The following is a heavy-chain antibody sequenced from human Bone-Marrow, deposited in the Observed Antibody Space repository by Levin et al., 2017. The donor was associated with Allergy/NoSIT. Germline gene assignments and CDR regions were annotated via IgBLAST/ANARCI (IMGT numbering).Heavy chain of an antibody. CDR1: GLTLSVDA. Sequence: PGESLKISCAASGLTLSVDAVHWVRQAPGKGLEWVAVMSWTTDDKYYADSVKGRFTISRDISGKTFYLQMNNLRNEDTAVYYCATDPVAAKPDYFDYWGQGTLVTVS. CDR3: ATDPVAAKPDYFDY. J-gene: IGHJ4*02. D-gene: IGHD6-19*01. CDR2: MSWTTDDK. V-gene: IGHV3-30-3*01.